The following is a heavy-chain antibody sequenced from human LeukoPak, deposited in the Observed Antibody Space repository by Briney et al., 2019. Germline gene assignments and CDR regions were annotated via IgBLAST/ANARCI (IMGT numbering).Heavy chain of an antibody. CDR2: ISAYNGNT. CDR1: GYTFTSYG. CDR3: ARDPREGIAAAGGGNWFDP. Sequence: ASVKVSCKASGYTFTSYGISWVRQAPGQGLEWVGWISAYNGNTNYAQKLQGRVTMTTDTSTSTAYMELRSLRSDDTAVYYCARDPREGIAAAGGGNWFDPWGQGTLVTVSS. J-gene: IGHJ5*02. V-gene: IGHV1-18*01. D-gene: IGHD6-13*01.